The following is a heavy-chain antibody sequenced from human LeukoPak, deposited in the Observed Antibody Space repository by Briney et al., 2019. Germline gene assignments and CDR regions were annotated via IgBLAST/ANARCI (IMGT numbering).Heavy chain of an antibody. CDR2: ISGSSSYI. J-gene: IGHJ4*02. Sequence: GGSLRLSCAASGFTFSTYNMNWVRQAPGKGLEWVSSISGSSSYIYYADSVKGRFTISRDNAKNSLYLQMNSLRAEDTAVYYCARVVGATKGFDYWGQGTLVTVSS. D-gene: IGHD1-26*01. CDR3: ARVVGATKGFDY. V-gene: IGHV3-21*01. CDR1: GFTFSTYN.